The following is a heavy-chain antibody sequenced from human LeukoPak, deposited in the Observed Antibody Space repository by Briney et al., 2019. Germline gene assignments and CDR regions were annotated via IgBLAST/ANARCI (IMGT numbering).Heavy chain of an antibody. V-gene: IGHV1-69*01. Sequence: ASVKVSCKASGGTFSSYAISWVRQAPGQGLEWMGGIIPMFGTANYAQKFQGRVTITADESTSTAYMELSSLRSEDTAVYYCAREQIAARLPTYFDYWGQGTLVTVSS. CDR2: IIPMFGTA. D-gene: IGHD6-6*01. CDR3: AREQIAARLPTYFDY. CDR1: GGTFSSYA. J-gene: IGHJ4*02.